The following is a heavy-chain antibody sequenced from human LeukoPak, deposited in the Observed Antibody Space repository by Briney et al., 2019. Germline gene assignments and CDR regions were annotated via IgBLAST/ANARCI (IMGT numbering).Heavy chain of an antibody. Sequence: ASVKVSCKASGYTFTSYDINWVRQATGQGLEWMGWMNPNSGNTGYAQKFQGRVTMTRNTSISTAYMELSSLRSEDTAVYYCARSHEHYDFWSGYRYYGMDVWGQGTTVTVSS. D-gene: IGHD3-3*01. V-gene: IGHV1-8*01. J-gene: IGHJ6*02. CDR2: MNPNSGNT. CDR3: ARSHEHYDFWSGYRYYGMDV. CDR1: GYTFTSYD.